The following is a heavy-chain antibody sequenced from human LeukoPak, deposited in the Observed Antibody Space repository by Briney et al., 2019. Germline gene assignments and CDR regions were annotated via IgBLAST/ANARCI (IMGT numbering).Heavy chain of an antibody. CDR3: AKRGVVIRVIVVGFHKEAYYFDS. V-gene: IGHV3-23*01. Sequence: GGSLRLSCAVSGITVSNYGMSWVRQAPGKGLEWVAGISGSGGGTNYADSVKGRFTISRDNFKSTLYLQMNSLRAEDTAVYFCAKRGVVIRVIVVGFHKEAYYFDSWGQGALVTVSS. J-gene: IGHJ4*02. D-gene: IGHD2-15*01. CDR2: ISGSGGGT. CDR1: GITVSNYG.